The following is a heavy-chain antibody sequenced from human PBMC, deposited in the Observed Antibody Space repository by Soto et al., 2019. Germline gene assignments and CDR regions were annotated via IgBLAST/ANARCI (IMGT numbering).Heavy chain of an antibody. CDR3: ARDPIVVVPAAKYNWFDP. Sequence: ASVRVSCKXSGYTFTGYYMHWVRQAPGQGLEWMGWINPNSGGTNYAQKFQGRVTMTRDTSISTAYMELSRLRSDDTAVYYCARDPIVVVPAAKYNWFDPWGQGTLVTVSS. CDR2: INPNSGGT. D-gene: IGHD2-2*01. V-gene: IGHV1-2*02. J-gene: IGHJ5*02. CDR1: GYTFTGYY.